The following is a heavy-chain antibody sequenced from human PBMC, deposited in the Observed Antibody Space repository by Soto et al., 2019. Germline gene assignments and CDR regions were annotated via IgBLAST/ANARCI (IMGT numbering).Heavy chain of an antibody. CDR2: IYYTGSS. D-gene: IGHD5-18*01. J-gene: IGHJ5*02. Sequence: QVQLHESGPGLVKPSETLSLTCTVFGASVSSGTFYWSWLRQAPGEGLVWVGHIYYTGSSNYNPSSNNRLTISGDTSKNHFSLQLTSVTAADTAVYYCARGAGFSYASTWFDIWGQGTLVTVSS. V-gene: IGHV4-61*03. CDR3: ARGAGFSYASTWFDI. CDR1: GASVSSGTFY.